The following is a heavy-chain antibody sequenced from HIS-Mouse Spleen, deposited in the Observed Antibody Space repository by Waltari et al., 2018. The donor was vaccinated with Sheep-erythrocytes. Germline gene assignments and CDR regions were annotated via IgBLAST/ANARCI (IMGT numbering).Heavy chain of an antibody. CDR3: ARVASGATLDY. D-gene: IGHD1-26*01. V-gene: IGHV3-21*01. Sequence: EVQLVESGGGLVKPGGSLRLSCAASGFTFSSYSMNWVRQAPGKGGNGVSSISSRSSYIYYADSVKGRFTISRDNAKNSLYLQMNSLRAEDTAVYYCARVASGATLDYWGQGTLVTVSS. J-gene: IGHJ4*02. CDR1: GFTFSSYS. CDR2: ISSRSSYI.